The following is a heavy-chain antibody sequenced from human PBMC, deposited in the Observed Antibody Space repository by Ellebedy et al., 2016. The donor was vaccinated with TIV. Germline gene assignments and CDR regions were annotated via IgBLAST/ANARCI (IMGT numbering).Heavy chain of an antibody. CDR3: AKGRAMTSETSIDY. CDR1: GFSFSTYA. J-gene: IGHJ4*02. D-gene: IGHD4-17*01. CDR2: ISFDGTNK. V-gene: IGHV3-30*18. Sequence: PGGSLRLSCAGFGFSFSTYAIHWVRQAPGKGLEWVAGISFDGTNKQYTESAKGRFTMSRDNSKNTLYLYLNNLRVEDTAIYYCAKGRAMTSETSIDYWGQGTLVTVSS.